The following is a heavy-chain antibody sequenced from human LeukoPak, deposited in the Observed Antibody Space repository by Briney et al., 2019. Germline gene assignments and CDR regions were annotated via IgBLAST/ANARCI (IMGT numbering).Heavy chain of an antibody. V-gene: IGHV4-61*02. CDR3: ARSGLYCSGGSCRNWFDP. CDR1: GGSISSGSYY. CDR2: IYTSGST. D-gene: IGHD2-15*01. Sequence: PSETLSLTCTVSGGSISSGSYYWSWIRQPAGKGLERIGRIYTSGSTNYNPSLKSRVTISVATSKNQFSLKLSSVTAADTAVYYCARSGLYCSGGSCRNWFDPWGQGTLVTVSS. J-gene: IGHJ5*02.